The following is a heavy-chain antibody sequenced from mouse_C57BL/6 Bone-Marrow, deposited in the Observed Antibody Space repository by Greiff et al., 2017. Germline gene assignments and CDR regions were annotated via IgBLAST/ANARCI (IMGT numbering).Heavy chain of an antibody. J-gene: IGHJ2*01. Sequence: QVHVKQPGAELVKPGASVKMSCKASGYTFTSYWITWVKQRPGQGLEWIGDIYPGSGSTNYNEKFKSKATLTVDTSSSTAYMQLSSLTSEDSAVXYCARSPFDYWGQGTTLTVSS. V-gene: IGHV1-55*01. CDR2: IYPGSGST. CDR1: GYTFTSYW. CDR3: ARSPFDY.